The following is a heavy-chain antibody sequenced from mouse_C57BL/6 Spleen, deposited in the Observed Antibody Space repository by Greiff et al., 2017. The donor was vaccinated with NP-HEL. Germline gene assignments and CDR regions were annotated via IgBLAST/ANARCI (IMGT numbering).Heavy chain of an antibody. CDR3: ARLAGANWDKGGY. D-gene: IGHD4-1*01. Sequence: EVQLQQSGPELVKPGASVKISCKASGYSFTGYYMNWVKQSPEKSLEWIGEINPSTGGTTYNQKFEAKATLTVDKSSSTAYMQLKSLTSEDSAVYYCARLAGANWDKGGYWGQGTTLTVSS. CDR2: INPSTGGT. CDR1: GYSFTGYY. J-gene: IGHJ2*01. V-gene: IGHV1-42*01.